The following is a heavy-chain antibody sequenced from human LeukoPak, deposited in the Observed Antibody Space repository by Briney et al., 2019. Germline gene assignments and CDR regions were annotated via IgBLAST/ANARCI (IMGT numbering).Heavy chain of an antibody. CDR1: GYSFTSHY. J-gene: IGHJ5*02. Sequence: ASVKVSCKASGYSFTSHYMHWVRQAPGQGLEWMGLIDPRGTATRYAESFQGRLTLTRDLSTSTDYMELSSLRSDDTAVYFCARDTSEGDYAWWFDPWGQGTLVTVAS. CDR3: ARDTSEGDYAWWFDP. D-gene: IGHD3-16*01. V-gene: IGHV1-46*01. CDR2: IDPRGTAT.